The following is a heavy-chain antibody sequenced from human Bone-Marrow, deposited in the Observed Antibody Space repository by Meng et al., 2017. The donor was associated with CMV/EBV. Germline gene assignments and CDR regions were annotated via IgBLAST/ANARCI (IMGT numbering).Heavy chain of an antibody. CDR3: GRDPFYCPTTTCHTYNRFDP. CDR2: INPNSGGT. D-gene: IGHD2-2*01. V-gene: IGHV1-2*02. Sequence: ASVKVSCKASGYTFTGYYIYWVRQAPGQGLEWMGWINPNSGGTDYAQKFQGRVTMTRDTSISTAYMELSRLRSDDTAVYYCGRDPFYCPTTTCHTYNRFDPWGQGTLVTVSS. J-gene: IGHJ5*02. CDR1: GYTFTGYY.